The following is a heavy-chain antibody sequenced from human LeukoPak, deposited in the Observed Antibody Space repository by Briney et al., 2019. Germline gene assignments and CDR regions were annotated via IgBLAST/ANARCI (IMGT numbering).Heavy chain of an antibody. Sequence: ASVKVSCKASGYTFTGYYMHWVRQAPGQGLEWMGWINPNSGGTNYAQTFQGRVTMTRDTSISTAYMELSRLRSDDTAVYYCARDSAGGIVDYWGQGTLVTVSS. V-gene: IGHV1-2*02. D-gene: IGHD3-16*01. CDR3: ARDSAGGIVDY. CDR1: GYTFTGYY. CDR2: INPNSGGT. J-gene: IGHJ4*02.